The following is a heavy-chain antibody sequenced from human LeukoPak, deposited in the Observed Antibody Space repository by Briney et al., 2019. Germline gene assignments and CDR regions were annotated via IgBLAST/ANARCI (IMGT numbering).Heavy chain of an antibody. J-gene: IGHJ1*01. CDR1: GFTFSSYS. CDR3: ARDPAARPWGQEDFQH. D-gene: IGHD6-6*01. CDR2: ISSSSSTI. V-gene: IGHV3-48*04. Sequence: PGGSLRLSCAASGFTFSSYSMNWVRQAPGKGLEWVSYISSSSSTIYYADSVRGRFTISRDNAKNSLYLQMNSLRAEDTAVYYCARDPAARPWGQEDFQHWGQGTLVTVSS.